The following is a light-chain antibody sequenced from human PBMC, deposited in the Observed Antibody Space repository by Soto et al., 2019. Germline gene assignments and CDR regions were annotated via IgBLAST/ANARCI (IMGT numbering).Light chain of an antibody. V-gene: IGLV4-69*01. Sequence: QPVLTQSPSASASLGASVKLTCTLSSGHSSYAIAWHQQQPEKGPRYLMKLNSDGSHSKGDGIPDRFSGSSSGAERYLTISSLQSEDEADYYCQTWGTGIRVFGGGTKV. CDR1: SGHSSYA. CDR3: QTWGTGIRV. J-gene: IGLJ2*01. CDR2: LNSDGSH.